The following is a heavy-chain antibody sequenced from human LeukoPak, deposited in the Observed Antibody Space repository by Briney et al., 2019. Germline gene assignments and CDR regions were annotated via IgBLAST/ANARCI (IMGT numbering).Heavy chain of an antibody. CDR3: VRGLLNWADY. CDR2: INSDGIIT. D-gene: IGHD1-1*01. Sequence: QPGGSLRLSCAASGFTFSSYWMHWVRQGPGKGLVWVSRINSDGIITSYADSVKGRSTISRDNAKNTLYLQMNSLRAEDTAVYYCVRGLLNWADYWGQGTLVTVSS. CDR1: GFTFSSYW. J-gene: IGHJ4*02. V-gene: IGHV3-74*01.